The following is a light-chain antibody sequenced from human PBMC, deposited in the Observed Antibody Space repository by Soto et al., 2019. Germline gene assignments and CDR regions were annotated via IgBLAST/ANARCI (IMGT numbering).Light chain of an antibody. J-gene: IGLJ1*01. CDR1: SSDVGGHNY. CDR2: SIG. Sequence: QSALTQPRSVSGSPGQSVTISCTGTSSDVGGHNYVSWYQQHPGKAPKLMISSIGKRSSGVPDRFSGSKSGNTASLTISGLQAEDEADYYCCSYAGSYNYVFGTGTKVTVL. CDR3: CSYAGSYNYV. V-gene: IGLV2-11*01.